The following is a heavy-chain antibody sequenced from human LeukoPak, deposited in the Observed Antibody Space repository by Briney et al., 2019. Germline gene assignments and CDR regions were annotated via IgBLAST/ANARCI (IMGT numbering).Heavy chain of an antibody. CDR2: ISSGSTTT. V-gene: IGHV3-48*03. Sequence: GGSLRLSCAASGSTFNTDAMTWGRQAPGSRLEWISYISSGSTTTYYADSVRGRFTVSRDNTKKSLYLQMNSLRAEDTAIYYCVRDLYYDSVSWGQGTLVTVSS. CDR3: VRDLYYDSVS. D-gene: IGHD3-22*01. CDR1: GSTFNTDA. J-gene: IGHJ4*02.